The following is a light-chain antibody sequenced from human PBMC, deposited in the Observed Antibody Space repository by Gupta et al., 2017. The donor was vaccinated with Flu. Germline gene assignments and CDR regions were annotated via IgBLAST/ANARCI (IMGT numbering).Light chain of an antibody. CDR3: QQDNNSVWT. CDR2: KAS. CDR1: RSFSNW. J-gene: IGKJ1*01. Sequence: DIQMTQSPSTLSASVGDRVTITCRASRSFSNWLAWYQQKPGKAPNLLIYKASYLETGVPSRFSGDQSGTEFTLTISSLQPDDFATYFCQQDNNSVWTFGQGTKVEVK. V-gene: IGKV1-5*03.